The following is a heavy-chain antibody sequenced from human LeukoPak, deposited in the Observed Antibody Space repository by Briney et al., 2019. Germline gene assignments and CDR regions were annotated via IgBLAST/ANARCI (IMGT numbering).Heavy chain of an antibody. Sequence: SETLSLTCTVSGGSISSSSYYWRWIRQPPGKGLEWIGSIYYSGSTYYNPSLKSRVTISVDTSKNQFSLKLSSVTAADTAVYYCARVPYSSGRRYWFDPWGQGTLVTVSS. J-gene: IGHJ5*02. CDR1: GGSISSSSYY. CDR3: ARVPYSSGRRYWFDP. D-gene: IGHD6-19*01. V-gene: IGHV4-39*07. CDR2: IYYSGST.